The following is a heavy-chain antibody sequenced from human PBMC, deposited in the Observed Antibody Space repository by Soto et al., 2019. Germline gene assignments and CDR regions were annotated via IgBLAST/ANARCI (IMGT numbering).Heavy chain of an antibody. CDR3: AKSLDGVPVQEFHP. Sequence: QVQLVESGGGVVQPGMSLRLSCAASGFTFENFGMHWVRQAPGKGLEWVAVIAYDGSSKYYADSVKGRFTISRDNSNNTLYLQMNSLRVEDTAVYYCAKSLDGVPVQEFHPRGQGTLVTVSS. CDR1: GFTFENFG. J-gene: IGHJ5*02. D-gene: IGHD3-3*01. CDR2: IAYDGSSK. V-gene: IGHV3-30*18.